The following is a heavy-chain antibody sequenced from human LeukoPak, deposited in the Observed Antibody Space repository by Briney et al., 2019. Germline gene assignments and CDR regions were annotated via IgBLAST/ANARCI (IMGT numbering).Heavy chain of an antibody. CDR1: GYTFTSYA. CDR3: ARGIGYYYGSGSYYHGAPNFDY. J-gene: IGHJ4*02. Sequence: GASVKVSCKASGYTFTSYAMHWVRQAPGQRLEWMGWINAGNRNTKYSQKFQGRVTITRDTSASTAYMELSSLRSEDTAVYYCARGIGYYYGSGSYYHGAPNFDYWGQGTLVTVSS. D-gene: IGHD3-10*01. CDR2: INAGNRNT. V-gene: IGHV1-3*01.